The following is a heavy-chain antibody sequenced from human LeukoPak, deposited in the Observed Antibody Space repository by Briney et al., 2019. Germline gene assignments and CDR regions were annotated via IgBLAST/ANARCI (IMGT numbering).Heavy chain of an antibody. CDR3: ARIRDGYSNDAFDI. D-gene: IGHD5-24*01. Sequence: SETLSLTCTVSGGSISSYYWSWIRQPPGKGLEWIGYIYYNGSTNYTHSLKSRVTISLDTSKNQFSLKLRSVTAADTAFYYCARIRDGYSNDAFDIWGQGTMVTVSS. J-gene: IGHJ3*02. CDR2: IYYNGST. CDR1: GGSISSYY. V-gene: IGHV4-59*01.